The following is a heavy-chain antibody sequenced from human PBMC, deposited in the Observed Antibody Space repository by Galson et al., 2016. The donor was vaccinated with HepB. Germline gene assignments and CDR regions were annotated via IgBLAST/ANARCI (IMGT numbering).Heavy chain of an antibody. J-gene: IGHJ6*02. D-gene: IGHD1-7*01. CDR2: ISYDGSNK. CDR3: SRKELYYYYYGMDV. CDR1: GFTFSSYA. V-gene: IGHV3-30-3*01. Sequence: SLRLSCAASGFTFSSYAMNWVRQAPGKGLEWVAVISYDGSNKYYADSVKGRFTISRDNSKNTLYLQMNSLRAEDTAGYYCSRKELYYYYYGMDVWGQGTTVTVSS.